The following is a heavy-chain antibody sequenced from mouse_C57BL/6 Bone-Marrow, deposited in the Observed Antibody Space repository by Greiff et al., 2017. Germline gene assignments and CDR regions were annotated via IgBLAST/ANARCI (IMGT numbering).Heavy chain of an antibody. Sequence: EVKLMESGGGLVKPGGSLKLSCAASGFTFSDYGMHWVRQAPEKGLEWVAYISSGSSTIYYADTVKGRFTISRDNAKTTLFLQMTSLRSEDTAMYYCARPGYYGSSLNAMDYWGQGTSVTVSS. CDR2: ISSGSSTI. V-gene: IGHV5-17*01. D-gene: IGHD1-1*01. J-gene: IGHJ4*01. CDR1: GFTFSDYG. CDR3: ARPGYYGSSLNAMDY.